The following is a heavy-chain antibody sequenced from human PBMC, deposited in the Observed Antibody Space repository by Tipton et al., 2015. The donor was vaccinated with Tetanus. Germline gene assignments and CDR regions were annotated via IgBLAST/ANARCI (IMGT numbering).Heavy chain of an antibody. J-gene: IGHJ5*02. CDR1: GGSMNSYY. CDR3: ARGSDIVVVPGVTRADWFDP. D-gene: IGHD2-2*01. Sequence: TLSLTCTVSGGSMNSYYWSWIRQPPGKGLEWIGYIYYTGSTNYNPSLKSGVTMSLDTSKNQFSLKLTSVTAADTAMYYCARGSDIVVVPGVTRADWFDPWGQGTLVTVSS. CDR2: IYYTGST. V-gene: IGHV4-59*12.